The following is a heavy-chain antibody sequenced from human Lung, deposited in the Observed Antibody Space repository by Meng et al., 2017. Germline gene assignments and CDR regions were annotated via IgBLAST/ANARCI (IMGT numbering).Heavy chain of an antibody. D-gene: IGHD1-7*01. CDR1: GYTFIDAY. J-gene: IGHJ4*02. CDR2: IIPSSGDA. CDR3: ARDGGNYDFDY. Sequence: QLQLVHFGPEVKMPGASVKLPCRASGYTFIDAYVHWVRQAPAQGLEWMGRIIPSSGDANSAQKFLGRVTLTWDTSISTAYMELSSLRSDDTAIYYCARDGGNYDFDYWGQGTLVTVSS. V-gene: IGHV1-2*06.